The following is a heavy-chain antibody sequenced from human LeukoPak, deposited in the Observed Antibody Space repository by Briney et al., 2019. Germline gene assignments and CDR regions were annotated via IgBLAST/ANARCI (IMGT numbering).Heavy chain of an antibody. J-gene: IGHJ4*02. CDR3: GRDPAGGAIDL. Sequence: PGGSLRLSCVASGFTFSGSWMTWVRQAPGKGLEWVANMNPDGSGKYYVDSVKGRFTVSRDNAKNSVYLQMNSLRAEDTAVYYCGRDPAGGAIDLWGQGTLVTVSS. D-gene: IGHD3-16*01. CDR1: GFTFSGSW. CDR2: MNPDGSGK. V-gene: IGHV3-7*01.